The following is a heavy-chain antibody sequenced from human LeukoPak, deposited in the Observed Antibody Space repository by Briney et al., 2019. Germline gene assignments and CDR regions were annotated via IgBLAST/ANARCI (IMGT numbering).Heavy chain of an antibody. CDR3: TTGVPENYGDYKPYFDY. CDR1: GFTFSNAW. Sequence: GGSLRLSCAASGFTFSNAWMSWVRQAPGKGLEWVGRIKSKTDGGTTDYAAPVKGRFTISRDDSKNTLYLQMNSLKTEDTAVYYCTTGVPENYGDYKPYFDYWGQGTLVTVSS. D-gene: IGHD4-17*01. J-gene: IGHJ4*02. CDR2: IKSKTDGGTT. V-gene: IGHV3-15*01.